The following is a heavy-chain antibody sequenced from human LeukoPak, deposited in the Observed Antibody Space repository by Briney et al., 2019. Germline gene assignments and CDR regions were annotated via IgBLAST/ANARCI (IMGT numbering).Heavy chain of an antibody. Sequence: GGSLRLSCVASGFTFGDYGMSWVRQAPGKGLEWVSGINWNGGSTGYADSVKGRFTISRDNAKNSLYLQMNSLRAEDTALYYCARYSSGWYFHYYYYMDVWGKGTTVTVSS. J-gene: IGHJ6*03. CDR1: GFTFGDYG. CDR2: INWNGGST. CDR3: ARYSSGWYFHYYYYMDV. V-gene: IGHV3-20*04. D-gene: IGHD6-19*01.